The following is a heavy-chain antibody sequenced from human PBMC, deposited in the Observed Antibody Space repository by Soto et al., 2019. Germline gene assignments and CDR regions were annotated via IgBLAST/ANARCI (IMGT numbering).Heavy chain of an antibody. CDR2: ISSSSSYT. J-gene: IGHJ4*02. V-gene: IGHV3-11*06. CDR1: GFTFSDYY. D-gene: IGHD6-19*01. Sequence: QVQLVESGGGLVKPGGSLRLSCAASGFTFSDYYMSWIRQAPGKGLEWVSYISSSSSYTNYADSVKGRFTISSDNAKNSLYLQVNSLRAEDTAVYYCARDGSGWTNYYFDYWGQGTLVTVSS. CDR3: ARDGSGWTNYYFDY.